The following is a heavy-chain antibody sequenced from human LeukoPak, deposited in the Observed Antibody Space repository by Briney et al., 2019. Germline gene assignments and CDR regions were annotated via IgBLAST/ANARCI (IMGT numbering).Heavy chain of an antibody. CDR3: ARCRTETGLAAHFDQ. V-gene: IGHV1-69*04. D-gene: IGHD3-3*02. CDR1: GGTFSSYA. CDR2: IIPILGIA. J-gene: IGHJ4*02. Sequence: GASVKVSCKASGGTFSSYAISWVRQAPGQGLEWMGRIIPILGIANYAQKFQGRVTITADKSTSTVYMELSSLRSEDTAVYYCARCRTETGLAAHFDQWGQGTLVTVSS.